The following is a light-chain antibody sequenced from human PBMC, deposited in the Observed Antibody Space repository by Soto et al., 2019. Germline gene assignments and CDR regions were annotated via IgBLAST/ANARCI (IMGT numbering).Light chain of an antibody. CDR3: QQYGSSPRIT. CDR2: GAS. Sequence: EIVLTQSPGTLSLSPGERATLSCRASQSVGSTYLAWYQHKPGQAPRLLIYGASSRATGIPDRFSGSGSGTDFTLTISRLEPDDFAVYYCQQYGSSPRITFGQGTRLEIK. J-gene: IGKJ5*01. V-gene: IGKV3-20*01. CDR1: QSVGSTY.